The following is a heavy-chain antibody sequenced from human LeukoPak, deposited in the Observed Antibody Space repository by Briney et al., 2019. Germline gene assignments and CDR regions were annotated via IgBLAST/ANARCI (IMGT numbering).Heavy chain of an antibody. D-gene: IGHD1-1*01. Sequence: GGSLRLSCAASGFTFSNYAMSWVRKAPAKGLEWVSALSSSGGDTFYADSVKGRFTISRDTSKNTLHLQMYSLRAEDTAVYYCAKAGTGTNMIFDYWGQGTLVTVSS. CDR2: LSSSGGDT. J-gene: IGHJ4*02. CDR1: GFTFSNYA. CDR3: AKAGTGTNMIFDY. V-gene: IGHV3-23*01.